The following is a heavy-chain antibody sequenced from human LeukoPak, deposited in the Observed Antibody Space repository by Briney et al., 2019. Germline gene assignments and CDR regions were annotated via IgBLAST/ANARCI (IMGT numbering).Heavy chain of an antibody. J-gene: IGHJ4*02. D-gene: IGHD3-10*01. Sequence: ASVKVSCKASGGTFSGCAISWVRQAPGQGLEWMAWISAYNGNTDYAQNLRGRVTMTTDPSTSTAYMELRSLRSDDTAVYYCARDSVDGSGTYYNDSPDYWGQGTLVTVSS. CDR2: ISAYNGNT. CDR3: ARDSVDGSGTYYNDSPDY. CDR1: GGTFSGCA. V-gene: IGHV1-18*01.